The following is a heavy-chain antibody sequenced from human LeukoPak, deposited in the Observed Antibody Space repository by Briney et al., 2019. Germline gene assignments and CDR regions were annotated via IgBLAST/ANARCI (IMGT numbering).Heavy chain of an antibody. Sequence: PSENLSLTCTVSGYSISSGYYWGWIRPPPGKGLEWIGSIYHSGSTYYNPSLKSRVTISVDTSKNQFSLKLSSVTAADTAVYYCARGLPGYYDYVWGRSDAFDIWGQGTMVTVSS. CDR1: GYSISSGYY. V-gene: IGHV4-38-2*02. D-gene: IGHD3-16*01. J-gene: IGHJ3*02. CDR3: ARGLPGYYDYVWGRSDAFDI. CDR2: IYHSGST.